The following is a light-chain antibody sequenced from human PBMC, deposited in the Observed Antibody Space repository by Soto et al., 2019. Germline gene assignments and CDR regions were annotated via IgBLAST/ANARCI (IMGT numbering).Light chain of an antibody. J-gene: IGLJ2*01. CDR2: LEGSGSY. Sequence: QPVLTQSSSASASLGSSVKLTCTLSSGHSSYIIAWHQQQPGKAPRYLMKLEGSGSYHKGSGVPDRFSGSSTGADRYLTISHLQFEDEADYYCETWDFNTRVFGGGTKLTVL. V-gene: IGLV4-60*02. CDR3: ETWDFNTRV. CDR1: SGHSSYI.